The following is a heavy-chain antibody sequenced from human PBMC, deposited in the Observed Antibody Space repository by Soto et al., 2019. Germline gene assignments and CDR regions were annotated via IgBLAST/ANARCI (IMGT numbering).Heavy chain of an antibody. D-gene: IGHD3-10*01. CDR3: ARNGLWFGESPPDY. J-gene: IGHJ4*02. CDR1: GFTFSSYW. V-gene: IGHV3-7*04. CDR2: IKQDGSEK. Sequence: EVQLVESGGGLVQPGGSLRLSCAASGFTFSSYWMSWVRQAPGKGLEWVANIKQDGSEKYYVDSVKGRFTISRDNAKNSLYLQMNSLRAEDTAVYYCARNGLWFGESPPDYWGQGTLVTVSS.